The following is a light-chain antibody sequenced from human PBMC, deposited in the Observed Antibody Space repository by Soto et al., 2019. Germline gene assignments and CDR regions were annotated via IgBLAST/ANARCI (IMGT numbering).Light chain of an antibody. CDR3: QKYDSAPFT. CDR1: QGISSY. V-gene: IGKV1-27*01. J-gene: IGKJ3*01. CDR2: AAS. Sequence: DIQMTQSPSSLSASIGDRVTITCRATQGISSYLNWYQQKPGKVPKHLIYAASTLQSEFPSRFSGSGSGTDFTLTISSLQPEDVATYYCQKYDSAPFTFGPGTKVDIK.